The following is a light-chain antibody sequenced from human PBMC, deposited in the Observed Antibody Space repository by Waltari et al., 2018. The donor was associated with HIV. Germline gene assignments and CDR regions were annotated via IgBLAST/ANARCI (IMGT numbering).Light chain of an antibody. CDR1: SLDIGLYDF. CDR3: TSHTLTRVLV. V-gene: IGLV2-14*01. J-gene: IGLJ3*02. CDR2: GGD. Sequence: QSALNQTASMSGSPGQSITISCTGSSLDIGLYDFVSWYTHPPNTAPQLIIYGGDRRPPGITSRFSASKSGDVASLTISVLQAEDEADYYCTSHTLTRVLVFGGVTRLTVL.